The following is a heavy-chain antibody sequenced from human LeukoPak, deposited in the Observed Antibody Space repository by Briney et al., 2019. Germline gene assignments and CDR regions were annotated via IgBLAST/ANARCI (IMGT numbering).Heavy chain of an antibody. V-gene: IGHV4-59*01. Sequence: SETLSLTCTVSGGSIISYYWSWIRQPPGKGLEWIGFIYHSGSTNYNPSLKSRVTISVDTSNNQFSLKLTSVTAADTAVYYCVRDRELNYWGQGTLVTVSS. CDR2: IYHSGST. CDR1: GGSIISYY. D-gene: IGHD3-10*01. CDR3: VRDRELNY. J-gene: IGHJ4*02.